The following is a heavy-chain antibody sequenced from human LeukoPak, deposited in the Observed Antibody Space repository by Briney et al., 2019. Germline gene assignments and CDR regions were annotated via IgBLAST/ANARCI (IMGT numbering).Heavy chain of an antibody. V-gene: IGHV4-30-4*01. CDR3: ASSYCSSTSCLKIFDY. Sequence: SETLSLICTVSGGSISSGDYYWSWIRQPPGKGLEWIGYIYYSGSTYYNPSLKSRVTISVDTSKNQFSLKLSSVTAADTAVYYCASSYCSSTSCLKIFDYWGQGTLVTVSS. J-gene: IGHJ4*02. CDR2: IYYSGST. D-gene: IGHD2-2*01. CDR1: GGSISSGDYY.